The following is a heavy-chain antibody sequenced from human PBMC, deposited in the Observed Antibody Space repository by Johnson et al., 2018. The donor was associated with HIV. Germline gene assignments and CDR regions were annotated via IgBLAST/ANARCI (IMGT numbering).Heavy chain of an antibody. CDR3: AKELGIPSGWYRGAFDS. Sequence: QVQLVESGGGVVQPGGSLRLSCAASGFTFSSYGMHWVRQAPGKGLEWVAFIRYDGSNKYYADSVKGRFTISRDNSKNTLYLQMNSLRAEDTAVYYCAKELGIPSGWYRGAFDSGGQGTMVTVSS. D-gene: IGHD6-19*01. CDR2: IRYDGSNK. CDR1: GFTFSSYG. J-gene: IGHJ3*02. V-gene: IGHV3-30*02.